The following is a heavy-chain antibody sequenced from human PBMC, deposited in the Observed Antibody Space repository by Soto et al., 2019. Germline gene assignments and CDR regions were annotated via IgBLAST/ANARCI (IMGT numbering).Heavy chain of an antibody. V-gene: IGHV3-23*01. CDR1: GLTFSRHA. J-gene: IGHJ5*01. Sequence: EVQLLESGGGLVQPGGSLRLSCAASGLTFSRHAMAWVRQAPGKGLEWLSSISESSSNTYYADSVKGRFTISKDNSKNMLYLQMNSLRAEDTAVYYCAKKPNGFDSWGQGTLVTVSS. CDR3: AKKPNGFDS. CDR2: ISESSSNT.